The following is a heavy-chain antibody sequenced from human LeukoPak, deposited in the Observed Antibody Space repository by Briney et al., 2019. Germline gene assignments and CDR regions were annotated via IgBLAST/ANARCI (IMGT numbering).Heavy chain of an antibody. CDR2: ISYDGSNK. D-gene: IGHD2-15*01. J-gene: IGHJ3*02. Sequence: PGGSLRLSCAASGFTLSSCAMYWVRQAPGKGLEWVAVISYDGSNKYYADSVKGRFTISRDNSKNTLYLQMNSLRAEDAAVYYCARVRVMVAATGAFDIWGQGTMVTVSS. CDR1: GFTLSSCA. V-gene: IGHV3-30-3*01. CDR3: ARVRVMVAATGAFDI.